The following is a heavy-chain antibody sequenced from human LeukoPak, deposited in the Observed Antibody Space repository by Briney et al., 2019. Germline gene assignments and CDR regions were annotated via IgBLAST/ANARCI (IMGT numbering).Heavy chain of an antibody. CDR1: GFTFSSYA. CDR3: ARSSCSGGSCYEEGYYYYYYMDV. Sequence: GGSLRLSCAASGFTFSSYAMTWVRQAPGKGLEWVSSISSSSSYIYYADSVKGRFTTSRDNAKNSLYLQMNSLRAEDTAVYYCARSSCSGGSCYEEGYYYYYYMDVWGKGTTVTVSS. V-gene: IGHV3-21*01. CDR2: ISSSSSYI. J-gene: IGHJ6*03. D-gene: IGHD2-15*01.